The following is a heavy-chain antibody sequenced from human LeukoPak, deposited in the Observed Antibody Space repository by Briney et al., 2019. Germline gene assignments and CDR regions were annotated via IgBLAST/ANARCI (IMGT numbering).Heavy chain of an antibody. CDR1: GFTFRSYA. J-gene: IGHJ4*02. CDR2: ISGSGGST. V-gene: IGHV3-23*01. CDR3: ARDYGEGYFDY. D-gene: IGHD4-17*01. Sequence: GGSLRLSCAASGFTFRSYAMSGVREAPGKGLDWVSAISGSGGSTYYADSVKGRFTISRDNAKNSLYLQMNSLRAEDTAVYYCARDYGEGYFDYWGQGTLVTVSS.